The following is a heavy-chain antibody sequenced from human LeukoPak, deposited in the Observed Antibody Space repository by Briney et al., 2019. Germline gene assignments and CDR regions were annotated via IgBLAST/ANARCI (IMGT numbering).Heavy chain of an antibody. Sequence: GASVKVSCKASGYTFTSYGISWVRQAPGRGLEWMGWISAYNGNTNYAQKLQGRVTMTTDTSTSTAYMELRSLRSDDTAVYYCARDQWFGESLGWFDPWGQGTLVTVSS. CDR1: GYTFTSYG. CDR2: ISAYNGNT. J-gene: IGHJ5*02. V-gene: IGHV1-18*01. D-gene: IGHD3-10*01. CDR3: ARDQWFGESLGWFDP.